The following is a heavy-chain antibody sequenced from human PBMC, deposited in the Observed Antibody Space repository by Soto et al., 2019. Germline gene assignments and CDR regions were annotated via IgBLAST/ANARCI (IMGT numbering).Heavy chain of an antibody. CDR3: AASTPLGLGSYGYYY. CDR2: IVVGSGNT. D-gene: IGHD5-18*01. V-gene: IGHV1-58*01. CDR1: GFTFTSSA. Sequence: SVKVSCKASGFTFTSSAVQWVRQARGQRLEWIGWIVVGSGNTNYAQKFQERVTITRDMSTSTAYMELSSLRSEDTAVYYCAASTPLGLGSYGYYYWGQGTLVTVSS. J-gene: IGHJ4*02.